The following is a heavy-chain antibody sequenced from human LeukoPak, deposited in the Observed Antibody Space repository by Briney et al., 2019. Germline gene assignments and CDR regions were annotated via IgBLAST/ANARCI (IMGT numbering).Heavy chain of an antibody. CDR1: GCSISSGGYY. V-gene: IGHV4-31*03. Sequence: PSETLSLTCTVSGCSISSGGYYWSWIRQHPGKGLEWIGYIYYSGSTYYNPSLKSRVTISVDTSKNQFSLKLSSVTAADTAVYYCARDGGTYCSGGSCYFDPWGQGTLVTVSS. D-gene: IGHD2-15*01. CDR2: IYYSGST. CDR3: ARDGGTYCSGGSCYFDP. J-gene: IGHJ5*02.